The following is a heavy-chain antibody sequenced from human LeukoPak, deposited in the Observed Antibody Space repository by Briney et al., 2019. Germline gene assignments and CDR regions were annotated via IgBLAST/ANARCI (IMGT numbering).Heavy chain of an antibody. CDR2: IYWDDDK. CDR3: AHRYDSSGYYSQNWFDP. V-gene: IGHV2-5*02. Sequence: SGPTLVNPTQTLTLTCTFSGFSLATSGEGVGWIRQPPGKALEWLGVIYWDDDKRYSPSMKSRVTITKDTSKNQVVLRMTNVDPVDTATYYCAHRYDSSGYYSQNWFDPWGQGTLVTVSS. CDR1: GFSLATSGEG. J-gene: IGHJ5*02. D-gene: IGHD3-22*01.